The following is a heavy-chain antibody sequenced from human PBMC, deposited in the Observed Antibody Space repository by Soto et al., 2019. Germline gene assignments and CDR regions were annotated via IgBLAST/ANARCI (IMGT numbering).Heavy chain of an antibody. D-gene: IGHD6-13*01. CDR1: GGSISGYY. V-gene: IGHV4-34*01. J-gene: IGHJ6*03. CDR2: INHSGST. CDR3: ARGDSPGIAAYVDV. Sequence: SETLSLTCTVSGGSISGYYWSWIRQPPGKGLEWIGEINHSGSTNYNPSLKSRVTISVDTSKNQFSLKLSSVTAADTAVYYCARGDSPGIAAYVDVWGKGTTVTVSS.